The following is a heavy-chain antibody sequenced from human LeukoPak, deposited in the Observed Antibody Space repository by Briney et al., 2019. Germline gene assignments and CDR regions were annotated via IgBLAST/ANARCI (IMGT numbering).Heavy chain of an antibody. Sequence: SETLSLTCAVSGGSFSGEYGSWVRQPPGKGLEWMGEINHSGSSNNNASLRRGGTISVDTSKNQLSLRQSAVPAADTAVYYCAPRGDTAHSSAYGTWFDPWGQGTRVTVSS. CDR3: APRGDTAHSSAYGTWFDP. CDR2: INHSGSS. J-gene: IGHJ5*02. CDR1: GGSFSGEY. V-gene: IGHV4-34*04. D-gene: IGHD5-18*01.